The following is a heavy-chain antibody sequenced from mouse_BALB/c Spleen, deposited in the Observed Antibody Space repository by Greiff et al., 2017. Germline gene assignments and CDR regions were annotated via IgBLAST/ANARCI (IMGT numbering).Heavy chain of an antibody. CDR1: GYAFTSYN. CDR2: IDPYNGGT. CDR3: ARRDGYYYAMDY. J-gene: IGHJ4*01. V-gene: IGHV1S135*01. D-gene: IGHD2-3*01. Sequence: VHVKQSGPELVKPGASVKVSCKASGYAFTSYNMYWVKQSHGKSLEWIGYIDPYNGGTSYNQKFKGKATLTVDKSSSTAYMHLNSLTSEDSAVYYCARRDGYYYAMDYWGQGTSVTVSS.